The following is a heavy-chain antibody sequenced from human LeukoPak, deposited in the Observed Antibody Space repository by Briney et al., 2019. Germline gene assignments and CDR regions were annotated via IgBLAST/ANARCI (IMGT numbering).Heavy chain of an antibody. CDR1: GGTISSYY. J-gene: IGHJ3*02. V-gene: IGHV4-59*01. Sequence: SETLSLTCTVSGGTISSYYWSWIRQPPGKGLEWIGDIYYSESTNYDPSLKSRVTISVDTSKNQFSLKLSSVTAADTAVYYCARVVGYGSGSYYNVGTDAFDIWGQGTMVTVSS. CDR2: IYYSEST. D-gene: IGHD3-10*01. CDR3: ARVVGYGSGSYYNVGTDAFDI.